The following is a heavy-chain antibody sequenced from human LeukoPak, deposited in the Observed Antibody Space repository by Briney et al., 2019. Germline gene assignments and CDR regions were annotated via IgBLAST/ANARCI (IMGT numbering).Heavy chain of an antibody. J-gene: IGHJ4*02. CDR2: INHSGST. D-gene: IGHD3-10*01. Sequence: PSETLSLTCAVYGGSFSGYYWSWIRQPPGKGLEWIGEINHSGSTNYNPSLKSRVTISVDTSKNQFSLKLSSVTAADTAVYYCARYYYGSGSYPNFDHWGQGTLVTVSS. CDR3: ARYYYGSGSYPNFDH. V-gene: IGHV4-34*01. CDR1: GGSFSGYY.